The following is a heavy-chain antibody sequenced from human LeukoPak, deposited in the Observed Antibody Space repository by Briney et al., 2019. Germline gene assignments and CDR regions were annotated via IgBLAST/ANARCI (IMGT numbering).Heavy chain of an antibody. Sequence: ASVKVSCKVSGYTLTELSMHWVRQAPGKGLEWVGGFDPEDGETIYAQKFQGRVTMTEDTSTDTAYMELSSLRSEDTAVYYCATSSQRFGELSYLDYWGQGTLVTVSS. CDR1: GYTLTELS. J-gene: IGHJ4*02. CDR2: FDPEDGET. CDR3: ATSSQRFGELSYLDY. V-gene: IGHV1-24*01. D-gene: IGHD3-10*01.